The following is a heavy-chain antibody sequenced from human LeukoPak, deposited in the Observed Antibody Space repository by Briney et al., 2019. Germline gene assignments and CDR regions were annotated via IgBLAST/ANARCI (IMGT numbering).Heavy chain of an antibody. CDR3: ARTTSLTASGYDY. CDR2: MNPYSGDR. V-gene: IGHV1-8*03. D-gene: IGHD4-17*01. Sequence: ASVKVSCKTSGYTFTTYHINWVRQANGQGLEWLGWMNPYSGDRGYAQKFQGRLSITSDTSISTAYMELSSLRSDDTAVYFCARTTSLTASGYDYWGQGTLVTVSS. CDR1: GYTFTTYH. J-gene: IGHJ4*02.